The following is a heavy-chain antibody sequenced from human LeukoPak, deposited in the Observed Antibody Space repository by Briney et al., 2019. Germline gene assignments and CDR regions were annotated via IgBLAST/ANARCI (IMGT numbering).Heavy chain of an antibody. J-gene: IGHJ6*03. CDR1: GFTFSSYG. CDR2: IWYDGSNK. V-gene: IGHV3-33*06. Sequence: GGSLRLSCAASGFTFSSYGMHWVRQAPGKGLEWVAVIWYDGSNKYYADSVKGRFTISRDNSKNTLYLQMNSLRAEDTAVYYCAKGGCSSTSCYGEVYYYYMDVGGKGTTVTVSS. CDR3: AKGGCSSTSCYGEVYYYYMDV. D-gene: IGHD2-2*01.